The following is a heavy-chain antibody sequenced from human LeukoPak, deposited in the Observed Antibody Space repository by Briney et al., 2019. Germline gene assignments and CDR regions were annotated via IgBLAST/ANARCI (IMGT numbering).Heavy chain of an antibody. J-gene: IGHJ6*02. V-gene: IGHV3-11*01. Sequence: GGSPRLSCVACGFTFSDYYMSWVRQAPGRGLEWVSYISGSGSDLYYADSVKGRFTISRDNAKNSLFLQMNSLRAEDTAVYYCARSVGYYYTMDVWGQGTTVTVSS. CDR1: GFTFSDYY. CDR2: ISGSGSDL. D-gene: IGHD2-15*01. CDR3: ARSVGYYYTMDV.